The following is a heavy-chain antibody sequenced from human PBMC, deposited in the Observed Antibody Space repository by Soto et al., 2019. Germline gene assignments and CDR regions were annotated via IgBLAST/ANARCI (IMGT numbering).Heavy chain of an antibody. CDR2: IWYDGSNK. J-gene: IGHJ5*02. V-gene: IGHV3-33*01. D-gene: IGHD6-13*01. Sequence: GGSLRLSCAASGFTFSSYGMHWVRQAPGKGLEWVAVIWYDGSNKYYADSVKGRFTISRDNSKNTLYLQMNSLRAEDTAVYYCARDQAAGGDWFDPWGQGTLVTVSS. CDR3: ARDQAAGGDWFDP. CDR1: GFTFSSYG.